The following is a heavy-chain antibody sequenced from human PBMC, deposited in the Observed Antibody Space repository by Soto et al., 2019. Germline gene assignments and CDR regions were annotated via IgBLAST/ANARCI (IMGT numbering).Heavy chain of an antibody. CDR3: ARFYYDSSGYLPSPYYYYHGMDV. CDR1: GFTFSSYW. D-gene: IGHD3-22*01. V-gene: IGHV3-7*04. Sequence: GSLRLSCAASGFTFSSYWMSWVRQAPGKGLKWVANIKQDGSEKYYVDSVKGRFTISRDNAKNSLYLQMNSLRAEDTAVYYCARFYYDSSGYLPSPYYYYHGMDVWGQGT. CDR2: IKQDGSEK. J-gene: IGHJ6*02.